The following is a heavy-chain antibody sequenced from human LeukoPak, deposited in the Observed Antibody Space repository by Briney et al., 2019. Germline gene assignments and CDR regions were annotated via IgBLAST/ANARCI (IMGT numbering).Heavy chain of an antibody. D-gene: IGHD6-19*01. CDR1: GFTFSSYW. CDR3: ARMRVVAGTIGYGKDV. Sequence: PGGSLRLSCAASGFTFSSYWMHWVRQVPGKGLVWVSRINSDGSSTSYADSVKGRFTISRDNAKNTLYLQMNSLRAEDTAMYYSARMRVVAGTIGYGKDVWGQGTTVTVS. V-gene: IGHV3-74*01. J-gene: IGHJ6*02. CDR2: INSDGSST.